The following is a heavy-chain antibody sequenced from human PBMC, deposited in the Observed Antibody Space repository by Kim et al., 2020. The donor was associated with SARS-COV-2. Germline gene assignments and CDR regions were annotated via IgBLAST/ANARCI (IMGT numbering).Heavy chain of an antibody. Sequence: SETLSLTCTVSGGSISSSSYYWGWIRQPPGQGLEWIGSIYYSGSTYYNPSLKSRVTISVDTSKNQFSLKLSSVTAADTAVYYCARHPGVLSGLGGWFDPWGQGTLVTVSS. CDR1: GGSISSSSYY. CDR2: IYYSGST. J-gene: IGHJ5*02. D-gene: IGHD2-8*01. CDR3: ARHPGVLSGLGGWFDP. V-gene: IGHV4-39*01.